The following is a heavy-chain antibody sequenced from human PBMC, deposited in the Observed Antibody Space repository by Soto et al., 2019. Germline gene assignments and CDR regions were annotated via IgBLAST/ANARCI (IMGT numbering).Heavy chain of an antibody. Sequence: LCWPRQAPGQRLEWMGWINAGNGNTKYSQKFQGRVTITRDTSASTAYMELSSLRSEDTAVYYCARSIAAAGDYWVQGSLVTGSS. D-gene: IGHD6-13*01. J-gene: IGHJ4*02. V-gene: IGHV1-3*01. CDR2: INAGNGNT. CDR3: ARSIAAAGDY.